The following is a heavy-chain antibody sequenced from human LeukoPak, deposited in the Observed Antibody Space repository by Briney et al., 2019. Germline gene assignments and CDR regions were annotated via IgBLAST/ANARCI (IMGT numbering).Heavy chain of an antibody. CDR1: GFTFSSYS. V-gene: IGHV3-21*01. CDR2: ISSSSSYI. J-gene: IGHJ3*02. D-gene: IGHD3-10*01. CDR3: ARLYGSGSYSVAFDI. Sequence: PGGSLRLSCAASGFTFSSYSMNWVRQAPGKGLEWVSSISSSSSYIYYADSVKGRFTISRDNAKNSLYLQMNSLRAEDTAVYYCARLYGSGSYSVAFDIWGQGTMVTVSS.